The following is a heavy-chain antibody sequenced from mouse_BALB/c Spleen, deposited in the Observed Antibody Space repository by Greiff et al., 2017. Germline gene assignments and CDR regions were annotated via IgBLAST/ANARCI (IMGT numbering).Heavy chain of an antibody. D-gene: IGHD1-1*01. J-gene: IGHJ2*01. CDR3: ARWYYGSSYYFDY. V-gene: IGHV1-82*01. Sequence: VQLLQSGPGLVKPGASVKISCTASGFAFSSSWMTWVQQSPGQGLEWIGRIYPGDGDTNYNGKFKGNATLTADKSSSTAYMQLSSLTSVDSAVYFCARWYYGSSYYFDYWGQGTTLTVSS. CDR1: GFAFSSSW. CDR2: IYPGDGDT.